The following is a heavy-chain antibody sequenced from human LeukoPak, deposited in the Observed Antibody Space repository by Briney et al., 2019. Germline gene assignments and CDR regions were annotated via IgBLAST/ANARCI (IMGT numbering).Heavy chain of an antibody. CDR1: GYSFTSYC. V-gene: IGHV5-51*01. D-gene: IGHD6-19*01. J-gene: IGHJ4*02. CDR2: IYPGDSDT. Sequence: RGESLKISCKGSGYSFTSYCIGWVRQMPGKGLEWMGIIYPGDSDTRYSPSFQGQVTISADKSISTAYLQWSSLKASDTAMYYCARLTGYSSGCNFDYACQGTQVTVSS. CDR3: ARLTGYSSGCNFDY.